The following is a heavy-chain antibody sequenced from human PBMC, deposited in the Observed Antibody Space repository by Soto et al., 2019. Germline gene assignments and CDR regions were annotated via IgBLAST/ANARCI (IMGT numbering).Heavy chain of an antibody. J-gene: IGHJ4*02. CDR2: IVLGSGNI. V-gene: IGHV1-58*01. CDR1: GFTFSSSA. CDR3: ARGRYGDY. D-gene: IGHD1-26*01. Sequence: ASAKVSFTASGFTFSSSAVQWVRQARGQRLEWIGWIVLGSGNIKYAQNFQGRVTFTRDTSTSTAYMELRSLRSDDTAVYYCARGRYGDYWGQGALVTVSS.